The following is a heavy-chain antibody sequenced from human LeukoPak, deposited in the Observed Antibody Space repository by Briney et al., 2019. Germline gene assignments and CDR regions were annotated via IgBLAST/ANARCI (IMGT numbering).Heavy chain of an antibody. CDR1: GGSFSGYY. Sequence: SETLSLTCAVYGGSFSGYYWSWIRQPPGKGLEWIGEINHSGSTNYNPSLKSRVTISVDTSKNQFSLKLGSVTAADTAVYYCARGAARGYSYVFDYWGQGTLVTVSS. V-gene: IGHV4-34*01. CDR3: ARGAARGYSYVFDY. CDR2: INHSGST. D-gene: IGHD5-18*01. J-gene: IGHJ4*02.